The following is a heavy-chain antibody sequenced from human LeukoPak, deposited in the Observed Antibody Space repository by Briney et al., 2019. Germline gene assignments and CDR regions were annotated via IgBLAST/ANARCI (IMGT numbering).Heavy chain of an antibody. CDR1: GGSISSGGYS. CDR2: IYHSGSA. CDR3: ARVSASGGSWGNFDY. Sequence: SQTLSLTCAVSGGSISSGGYSWSWIRQPPGKGLEWIGYIYHSGSAYYNPSLKSRVSISVDRSKNQFSLKLSSVTAADTAVYYCARVSASGGSWGNFDYWGQGTLVTVSS. J-gene: IGHJ4*02. V-gene: IGHV4-30-2*01. D-gene: IGHD2-15*01.